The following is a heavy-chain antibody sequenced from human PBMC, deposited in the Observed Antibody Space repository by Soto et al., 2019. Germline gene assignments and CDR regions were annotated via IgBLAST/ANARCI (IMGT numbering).Heavy chain of an antibody. CDR3: SHGRFGLRSPWDLGLFDY. D-gene: IGHD3-10*01. J-gene: IGHJ4*02. V-gene: IGHV2-5*02. CDR1: GFSLTTNGLG. Sequence: QITLKESGPTLVEPTQTLPLTCTFSGFSLTTNGLGVGWIRQPPGEALEWLALIYWDDDRRYSPSLKSTLTIPKDTPKDQVLLIMTNVQPVDIATYYFSHGRFGLRSPWDLGLFDYWVQGTLVTVSS. CDR2: IYWDDDR.